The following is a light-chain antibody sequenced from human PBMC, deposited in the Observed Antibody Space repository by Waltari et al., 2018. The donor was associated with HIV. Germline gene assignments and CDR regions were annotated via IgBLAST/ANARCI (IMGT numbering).Light chain of an antibody. J-gene: IGLJ2*01. CDR1: SRDVGGYNY. V-gene: IGLV2-11*01. Sequence: QSALTQPRSVSGSPGQSVTFSCTGTSRDVGGYNYVSWYQQHPGKAPKPMIYDVSKRPAGVPDRFSGSKSGNTASLTISGLQAEDEADYYCCSYAGSYTRFGGGTKLTVL. CDR2: DVS. CDR3: CSYAGSYTR.